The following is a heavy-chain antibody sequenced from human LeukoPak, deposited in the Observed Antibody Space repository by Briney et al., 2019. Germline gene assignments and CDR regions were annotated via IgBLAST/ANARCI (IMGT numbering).Heavy chain of an antibody. D-gene: IGHD3-3*01. Sequence: ASVKVSCKASGYTFTSYYMHWVRQAPGQGLEWMGIINPSGGSTSYAQKFQGRVTMARDTSTSTVYMELSSLRSEDTAVYYCARDEAYRNYYDFWSGYYTPLSHPAQYWGQGTLVTVSS. J-gene: IGHJ4*02. CDR1: GYTFTSYY. CDR2: INPSGGST. V-gene: IGHV1-46*01. CDR3: ARDEAYRNYYDFWSGYYTPLSHPAQY.